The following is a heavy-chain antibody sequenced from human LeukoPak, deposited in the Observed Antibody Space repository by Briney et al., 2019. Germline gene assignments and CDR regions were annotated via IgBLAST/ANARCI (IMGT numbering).Heavy chain of an antibody. CDR2: ISWNSGSI. CDR3: ARVPIGDFWFDP. V-gene: IGHV3-9*01. CDR1: GFTFDDYA. J-gene: IGHJ5*02. D-gene: IGHD3-16*01. Sequence: GRSLRLSCAASGFTFDDYAMHWVRQAPGKGLEWVSGISWNSGSIGYADSVRGRFTISRGNAKNSLYLQMNSLRAEDTALYYCARVPIGDFWFDPWGQGTLVTVSS.